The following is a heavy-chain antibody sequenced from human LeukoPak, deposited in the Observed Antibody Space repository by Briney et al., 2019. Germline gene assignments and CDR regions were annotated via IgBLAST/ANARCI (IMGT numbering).Heavy chain of an antibody. D-gene: IGHD6-13*01. CDR1: GFTSSSYS. Sequence: GGSLRLSCAASGFTSSSYSMNWVRQAPGKGLEWVSSISSSSSYIYYADSVKGRFTISRDNAKNSLYLQMNSLRAEDTAVYYCARDPKQQLGKEAYNWGQGTLVTVSS. V-gene: IGHV3-21*01. J-gene: IGHJ4*02. CDR2: ISSSSSYI. CDR3: ARDPKQQLGKEAYN.